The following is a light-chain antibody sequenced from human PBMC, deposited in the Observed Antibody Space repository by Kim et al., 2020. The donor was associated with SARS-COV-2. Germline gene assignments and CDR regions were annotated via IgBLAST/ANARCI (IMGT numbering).Light chain of an antibody. V-gene: IGLV3-19*01. CDR2: GKN. J-gene: IGLJ2*01. CDR3: NSRDISGNHVV. CDR1: SLRSYY. Sequence: SSELTQDPAVSVALGQTVRITCQGNSLRSYYASWYQQKPGQAPVLVIYGKNNRPSGIPDRFSGSSSGNTASLTIPGAQAEDEADYYCNSRDISGNHVVLG.